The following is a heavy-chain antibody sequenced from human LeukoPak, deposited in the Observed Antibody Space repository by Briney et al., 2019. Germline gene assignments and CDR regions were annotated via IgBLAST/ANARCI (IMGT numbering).Heavy chain of an antibody. J-gene: IGHJ5*02. CDR1: GGSISSYY. D-gene: IGHD3-10*01. V-gene: IGHV4-59*01. CDR2: IYYSGST. CDR3: ARRPNGDWFDP. Sequence: PSETLSLTCTVSGGSISSYYWSWIRQPPGKGLEWIGYIYYSGSTNYNPSLKSRVTISVDTFKNQFSLKLSSVTAADTAVYYCARRPNGDWFDPWGQGTLVTVSS.